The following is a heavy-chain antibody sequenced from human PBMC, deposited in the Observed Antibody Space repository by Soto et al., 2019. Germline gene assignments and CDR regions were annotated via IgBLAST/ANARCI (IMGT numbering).Heavy chain of an antibody. V-gene: IGHV1-18*01. CDR1: GYSFAGYG. CDR2: ISGYNGNT. J-gene: IGHJ4*02. Sequence: ASVKVSCKASGYSFAGYGMNWVRQAPGQGLQWMGWISGYNGNTKYARTFQGRVTMTSDTSTSTVQLELRNLTSDDTAVYYCVTSLKALPTTRREFCGLGTLVTVTS. D-gene: IGHD1-26*01. CDR3: VTSLKALPTTRREF.